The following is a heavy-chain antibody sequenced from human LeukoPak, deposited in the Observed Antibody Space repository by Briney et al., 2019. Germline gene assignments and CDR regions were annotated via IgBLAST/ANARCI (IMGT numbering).Heavy chain of an antibody. D-gene: IGHD3-10*01. CDR3: AKVGDYYGSGSHDY. CDR2: IYSGGST. CDR1: GFTVSSNY. Sequence: GGSLRLSCAASGFTVSSNYMSWVRQAPGKGLEWVSVIYSGGSTYYADSVKGRFTISRDNSKNTLYLQMNSLRAEDTAVYYCAKVGDYYGSGSHDYWGQGTLVTVSS. J-gene: IGHJ4*02. V-gene: IGHV3-53*01.